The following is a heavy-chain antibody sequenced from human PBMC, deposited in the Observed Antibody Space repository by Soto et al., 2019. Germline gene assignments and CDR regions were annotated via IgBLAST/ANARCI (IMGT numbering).Heavy chain of an antibody. CDR1: GFTFSNAW. CDR2: IKSISDGGTT. Sequence: EVQLVESGGGLVKPGGSLRLSCAASGFTFSNAWMSWVRQAPGKGLEWVGRIKSISDGGTTDYAAPVKGRFTISRDDSKNTLYLQMNSLTTEDTAVYFCTTAAAIVWGQGTLVTVSS. CDR3: TTAAAIV. V-gene: IGHV3-15*01. D-gene: IGHD1-26*01. J-gene: IGHJ4*02.